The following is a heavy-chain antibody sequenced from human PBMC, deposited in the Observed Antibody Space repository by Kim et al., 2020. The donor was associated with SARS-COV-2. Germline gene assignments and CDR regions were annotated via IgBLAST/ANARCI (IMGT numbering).Heavy chain of an antibody. CDR1: GYTFTSYA. J-gene: IGHJ6*01. V-gene: IGHV1-3*01. Sequence: ASVKVSCKASGYTFTSYAMHWVRQAPGQRLEWMGWINAGNGNTKYSQKLQGRVTITRDTSASTAYMELSSLRSDDTAVYYCARAHPSDRGVILYDYYGMD. D-gene: IGHD3-10*01. CDR2: INAGNGNT. CDR3: ARAHPSDRGVILYDYYGMD.